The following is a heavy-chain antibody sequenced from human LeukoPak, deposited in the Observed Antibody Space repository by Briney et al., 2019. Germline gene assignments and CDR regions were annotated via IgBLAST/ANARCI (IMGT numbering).Heavy chain of an antibody. J-gene: IGHJ4*02. CDR1: GGTFSSYA. D-gene: IGHD6-19*01. CDR3: ARDHSSGGPYFDY. V-gene: IGHV1-69*13. CDR2: IIPIFGTA. Sequence: SVRVSCKASGGTFSSYAISWVRQAPGQGLEWMGGIIPIFGTANYAQKFQGRVTITADESTSTAYMELSSLRSEDTAVYYCARDHSSGGPYFDYWGQGTLVTVSS.